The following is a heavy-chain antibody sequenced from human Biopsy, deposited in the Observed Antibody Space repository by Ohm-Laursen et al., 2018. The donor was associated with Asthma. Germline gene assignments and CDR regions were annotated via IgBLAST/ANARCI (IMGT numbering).Heavy chain of an antibody. V-gene: IGHV3-30*05. J-gene: IGHJ3*02. Sequence: SLRLSCTASGFSFSNFAIHWVRQAPGKGLEWVGVISKDASTQDYADSVKGRFTVARDNSKNTLDLQMSSLREEGTAVYYCVRDGTDDAFDIWGQGTVVSVSS. CDR1: GFSFSNFA. CDR3: VRDGTDDAFDI. CDR2: ISKDASTQ. D-gene: IGHD1-1*01.